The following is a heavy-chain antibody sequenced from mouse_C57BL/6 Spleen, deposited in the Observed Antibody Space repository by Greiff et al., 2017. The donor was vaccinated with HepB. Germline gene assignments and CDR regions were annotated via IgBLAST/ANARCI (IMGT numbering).Heavy chain of an antibody. Sequence: VQLVESGAELAKPGASVKLSCKASGYTFTSYWMHWVKQRPGQGLEWIGYINPSSGYTKYNQKFKDKATLTADKSSSTAYMQLSSLTYEDSAVYYCARSDSSGYAWFAYWGQGTLVTVSA. J-gene: IGHJ3*01. CDR1: GYTFTSYW. CDR2: INPSSGYT. D-gene: IGHD3-2*02. CDR3: ARSDSSGYAWFAY. V-gene: IGHV1-7*01.